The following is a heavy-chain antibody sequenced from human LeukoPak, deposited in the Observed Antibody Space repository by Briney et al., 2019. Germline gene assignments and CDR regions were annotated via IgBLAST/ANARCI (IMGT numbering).Heavy chain of an antibody. V-gene: IGHV3-11*01. Sequence: GGSLRLSCEASGFTFSDYYMSWIRQAPGKGLEWVSYISSSGSTIYYADSVKGRFTISRDNAKNSLYLQMNSLGAEDTAVYHCARVSVRITMIRGVIPAYWDYWGQGTLVTVSS. CDR3: ARVSVRITMIRGVIPAYWDY. CDR2: ISSSGSTI. D-gene: IGHD3-10*01. J-gene: IGHJ4*02. CDR1: GFTFSDYY.